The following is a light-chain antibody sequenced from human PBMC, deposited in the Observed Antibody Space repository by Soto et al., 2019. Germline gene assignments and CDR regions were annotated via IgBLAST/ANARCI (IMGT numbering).Light chain of an antibody. Sequence: QSALTQPPSASGSPGQSVTISCTGTSSDAGGYDYVSWYQQYPGKAPKPMIYEVNKRPSGVPDRFSGSKSGNTASLTVSGLQAEDEADYYCGSYVGRNNVDMVFGGGTKLTVL. CDR2: EVN. CDR1: SSDAGGYDY. CDR3: GSYVGRNNVDMV. J-gene: IGLJ2*01. V-gene: IGLV2-8*01.